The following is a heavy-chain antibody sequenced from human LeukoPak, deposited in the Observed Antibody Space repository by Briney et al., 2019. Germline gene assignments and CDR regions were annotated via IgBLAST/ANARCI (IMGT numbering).Heavy chain of an antibody. CDR3: AGLEGPSIYYYYGMDV. Sequence: SETLSLTCTVSGGSVSSGSYYWSWIRQPPGKGLEWIGYIYYSGSTNYNPSLESRVTISVDTSKNQFSLKLSSVTAADTAVYYCAGLEGPSIYYYYGMDVWGQGTTVTVSS. D-gene: IGHD4-11*01. CDR1: GGSVSSGSYY. J-gene: IGHJ6*02. V-gene: IGHV4-61*01. CDR2: IYYSGST.